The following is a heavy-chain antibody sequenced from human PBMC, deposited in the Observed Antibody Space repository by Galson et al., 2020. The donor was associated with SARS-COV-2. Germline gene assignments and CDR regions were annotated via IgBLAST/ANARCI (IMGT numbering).Heavy chain of an antibody. Sequence: SETLSLTCTVSGYSISSGYYWGWIRQPPGKGLEWIGSIYHSGSTYYNPSLKSRVTISVDTSKNQFSLKLSSVTAADTAVYYCARDFMAAAGIPIPGPPWGQGTLVTVSS. CDR2: IYHSGST. D-gene: IGHD6-13*01. CDR3: ARDFMAAAGIPIPGPP. CDR1: GYSISSGYY. J-gene: IGHJ5*02. V-gene: IGHV4-38-2*02.